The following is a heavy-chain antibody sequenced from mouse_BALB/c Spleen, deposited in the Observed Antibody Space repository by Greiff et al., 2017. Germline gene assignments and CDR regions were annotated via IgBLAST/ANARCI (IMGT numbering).Heavy chain of an antibody. Sequence: VQLQQSGPGLVKPSQSLSLTCSVTGYSITSGYYWNWIRQFPGNKLEWMGYISYDGSNNYNPSLKNRISITRDTSKNQFFLKLNSVTTEDTATYYCAIYGYSYFDVWGAGTTVTVSS. V-gene: IGHV3-6*02. CDR3: AIYGYSYFDV. J-gene: IGHJ1*01. CDR1: GYSITSGYY. CDR2: ISYDGSN. D-gene: IGHD2-2*01.